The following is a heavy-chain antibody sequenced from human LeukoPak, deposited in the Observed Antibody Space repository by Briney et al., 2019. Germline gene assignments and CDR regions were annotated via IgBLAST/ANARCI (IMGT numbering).Heavy chain of an antibody. CDR3: ARAVAAADIDY. V-gene: IGHV1-18*01. CDR2: ISAYNGNT. D-gene: IGHD6-13*01. Sequence: ASVKVSCKASGYTFTTYGISWVRQAPGQGLEWMGWISAYNGNTNYAQRLQGRVTMTTDTSTSTAYMELRSLRSDDTAVYYCARAVAAADIDYWGQGTLVTVSS. J-gene: IGHJ4*02. CDR1: GYTFTTYG.